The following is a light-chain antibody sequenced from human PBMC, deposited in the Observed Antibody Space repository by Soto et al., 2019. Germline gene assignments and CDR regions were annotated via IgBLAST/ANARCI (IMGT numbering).Light chain of an antibody. V-gene: IGKV3-20*01. CDR2: AS. CDR1: QSVSDSY. J-gene: IGKJ3*01. CDR3: QHYGTSAL. Sequence: EIVLTQSPGTLSLSPGERATLSCRASQSVSDSYLPWYQQKPGQAPRLLIYASSRATGIPDRFSGSGSGTDFTLIISGLEPEDFAVYYCQHYGTSALFGPGTKVDIK.